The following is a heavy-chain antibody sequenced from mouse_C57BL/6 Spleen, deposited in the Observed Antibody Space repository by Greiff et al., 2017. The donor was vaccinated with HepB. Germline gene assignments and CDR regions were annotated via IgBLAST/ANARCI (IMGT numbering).Heavy chain of an antibody. J-gene: IGHJ1*03. CDR2: INYDGSST. CDR1: GFTFSDYY. CDR3: ARDGTWYFDV. D-gene: IGHD3-3*01. Sequence: EVMLVESEGGLVQPGSSMKLSCTASGFTFSDYYMAWVRQVPEKGLEWVANINYDGSSTYYLDSLKSRFIISRDNAKNILYLQMSSLKSEDTATYYCARDGTWYFDVWGTGTTVTVSS. V-gene: IGHV5-16*01.